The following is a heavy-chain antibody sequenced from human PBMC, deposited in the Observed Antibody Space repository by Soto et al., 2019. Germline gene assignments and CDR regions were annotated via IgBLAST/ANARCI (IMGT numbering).Heavy chain of an antibody. V-gene: IGHV5-51*01. J-gene: IGHJ4*02. CDR2: IYPGDSDT. Sequence: GESLKISCKGSGYNFANYWIGWVRQMPGKGLEWMGIIYPGDSDTTYSPSFQGQVTISADKSISTAYLQWSSLKASDTAMYYCARHYYDSNGYYYFAYWGQGTLVTVSS. D-gene: IGHD3-22*01. CDR1: GYNFANYW. CDR3: ARHYYDSNGYYYFAY.